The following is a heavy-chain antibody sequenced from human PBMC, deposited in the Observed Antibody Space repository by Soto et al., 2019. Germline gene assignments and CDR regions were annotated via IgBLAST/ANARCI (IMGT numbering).Heavy chain of an antibody. Sequence: GASVKVSCKASGGTFSSYAISWVRQAPGQGLEWMGGIIPIFGTANYAQKFRGRVTITADESTSTAYMELSSLRSEDTAVYYCSGGVLGTYYYYGMDVWGQGTKVTVSS. D-gene: IGHD3-16*01. J-gene: IGHJ6*02. CDR1: GGTFSSYA. CDR3: SGGVLGTYYYYGMDV. CDR2: IIPIFGTA. V-gene: IGHV1-69*13.